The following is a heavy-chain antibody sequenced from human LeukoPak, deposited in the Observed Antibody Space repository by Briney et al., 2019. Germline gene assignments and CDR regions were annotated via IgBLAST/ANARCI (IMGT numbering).Heavy chain of an antibody. CDR1: GGTFSSYA. J-gene: IGHJ6*03. V-gene: IGHV1-69*06. Sequence: ASVKVSCKASGGTFSSYAISWVRQAPGQGLEWMGGIIPIFGTANYAQKFQGRVTITADKSTSTAYMELSSLRSEDTAVYYCARDSPLKNYYYYYMDVWGKGTTVTVSS. CDR2: IIPIFGTA. CDR3: ARDSPLKNYYYYYMDV.